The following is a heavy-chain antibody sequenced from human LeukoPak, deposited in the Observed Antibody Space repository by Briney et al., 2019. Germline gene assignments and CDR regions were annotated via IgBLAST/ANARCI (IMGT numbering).Heavy chain of an antibody. CDR3: ASDVGASAPDAFDI. J-gene: IGHJ3*02. CDR1: GFTFSTYN. Sequence: GGSLRLSCAASGFTFSTYNMNWVRQAPGKGLEWVSSISSSSNYIYYADSVKGRFTISRDNAKDSLYLQMNSLRAEDTDVYYCASDVGASAPDAFDIWGQGTMVTVSS. V-gene: IGHV3-21*01. CDR2: ISSSSNYI. D-gene: IGHD1-26*01.